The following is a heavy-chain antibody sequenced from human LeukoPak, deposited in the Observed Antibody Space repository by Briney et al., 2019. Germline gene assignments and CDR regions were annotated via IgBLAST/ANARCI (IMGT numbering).Heavy chain of an antibody. CDR1: GGTFSSYA. J-gene: IGHJ4*02. CDR3: ARERGSGWPDY. CDR2: IIPILGIA. Sequence: SVKVSCKASGGTFSSYAISWGRQAPGQGLEWMGGIIPILGIANYAQKFQGRVTITADKSTSTTYMELSSLRSEDTAVYYCARERGSGWPDYWGQGTLVTVSS. D-gene: IGHD6-19*01. V-gene: IGHV1-69*04.